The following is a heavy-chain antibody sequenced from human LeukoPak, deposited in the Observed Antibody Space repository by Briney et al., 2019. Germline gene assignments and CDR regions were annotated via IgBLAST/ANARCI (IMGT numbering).Heavy chain of an antibody. CDR1: GGSISSSSYY. J-gene: IGHJ4*02. V-gene: IGHV4-39*07. D-gene: IGHD3-22*01. Sequence: SETLSLTCTVSGGSISSSSYYWGWIRQPPGKGLEWIGSIYYSGSTYYNPSLKSRVTISVDTSKNQFSLKLSSVTAAGTAVYYCATQGPIPYYYDSSGYYGYWGQGTLVTVSS. CDR3: ATQGPIPYYYDSSGYYGY. CDR2: IYYSGST.